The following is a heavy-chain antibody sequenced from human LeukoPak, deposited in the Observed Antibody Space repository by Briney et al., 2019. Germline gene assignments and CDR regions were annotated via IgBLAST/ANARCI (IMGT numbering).Heavy chain of an antibody. CDR3: ARDRVPTYYYDSSGYIEGD. CDR2: IVGSGVTT. CDR1: GFTFSSYE. Sequence: GGSLRLSCAASGFTFSSYEMNWVRQAPGKGLEWVSGIVGSGVTTYYADSVKGRFTISRDNSKNTLYLHMNSLRAEDTAVYYCARDRVPTYYYDSSGYIEGDWGQGTLVTVSS. D-gene: IGHD3-22*01. V-gene: IGHV3-23*01. J-gene: IGHJ4*02.